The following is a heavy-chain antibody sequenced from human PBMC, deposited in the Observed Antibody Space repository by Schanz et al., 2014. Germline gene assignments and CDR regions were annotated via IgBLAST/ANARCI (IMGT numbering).Heavy chain of an antibody. J-gene: IGHJ4*02. CDR3: ARSAGRDFWSGYYTRFDY. CDR2: ISYSGST. CDR1: GGSVSSGGDY. Sequence: QVQLQESGPGLVKPSQTLSLTCTVSGGSVSSGGDYWSWIRQHPGKGLEWIGFISYSGSTYYNPSLKSRVTISVDTSKNQFSLNLSSATAADTAVYYCARSAGRDFWSGYYTRFDYWGQGTLXTVSS. V-gene: IGHV4-31*03. D-gene: IGHD3-3*01.